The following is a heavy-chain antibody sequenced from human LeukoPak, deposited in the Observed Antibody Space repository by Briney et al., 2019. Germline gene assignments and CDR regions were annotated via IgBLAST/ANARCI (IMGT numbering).Heavy chain of an antibody. Sequence: SETLSLTCTVSGGSISSGGYYWSWIRQHPGTGLEWIGYIYYSGSTYYNPSLKSRVTISVDTSKNQFSLKLSSVTAADTAVYYCARALYDSSGYRQDHYFDYWGQGTLVTVSS. J-gene: IGHJ4*02. CDR1: GGSISSGGYY. CDR2: IYYSGST. CDR3: ARALYDSSGYRQDHYFDY. D-gene: IGHD3-22*01. V-gene: IGHV4-31*03.